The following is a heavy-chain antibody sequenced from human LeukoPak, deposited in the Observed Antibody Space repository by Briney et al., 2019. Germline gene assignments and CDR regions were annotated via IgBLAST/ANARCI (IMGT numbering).Heavy chain of an antibody. CDR3: ATLRATAPPAGYYYYYGMDV. Sequence: ASVKVSCKASGYTFTSYYMHWVRQAPGKGLEWMGGFDPEDGETIYAQKFQGRVTMTEDTSTDTAYMELSSLRSEDTAVYYCATLRATAPPAGYYYYYGMDVWGQGTTVTVSS. CDR2: FDPEDGET. V-gene: IGHV1-24*01. D-gene: IGHD2-21*02. J-gene: IGHJ6*02. CDR1: GYTFTSYY.